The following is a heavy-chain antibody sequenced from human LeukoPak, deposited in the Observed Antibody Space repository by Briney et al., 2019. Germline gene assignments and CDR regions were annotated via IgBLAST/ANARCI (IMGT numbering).Heavy chain of an antibody. CDR2: IYYSGGT. J-gene: IGHJ3*02. D-gene: IGHD3-22*01. CDR1: SGSISGHY. Sequence: SETLSLTCTVSSGSISGHYWSWVRQPPGKGLEWIAYIYYSGGTNYNPSLKSRVTISVDTSKNQFSLKLSSVTAADTAVYYCARGAYYYDSSADAFDIWGQGTMVTVSS. V-gene: IGHV4-59*08. CDR3: ARGAYYYDSSADAFDI.